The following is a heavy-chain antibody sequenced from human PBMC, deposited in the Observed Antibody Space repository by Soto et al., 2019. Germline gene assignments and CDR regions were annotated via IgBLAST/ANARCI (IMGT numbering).Heavy chain of an antibody. CDR3: AKDGKHSNGWWAAFPI. Sequence: EVQVLESGGGLVQPGGSLRLSCAASGFTFSDYAMNWLRHAARKGLEGFSTISGSGGSTYDADFVRGRFTISRDNSKNTRYPQMNSLRAAGTAVYYCAKDGKHSNGWWAAFPIWGQGIMVTVS. CDR2: ISGSGGST. J-gene: IGHJ3*02. D-gene: IGHD6-19*01. V-gene: IGHV3-23*01. CDR1: GFTFSDYA.